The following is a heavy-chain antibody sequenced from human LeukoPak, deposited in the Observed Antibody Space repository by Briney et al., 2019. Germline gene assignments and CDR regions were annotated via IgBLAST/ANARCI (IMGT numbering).Heavy chain of an antibody. D-gene: IGHD3-10*01. CDR2: IYTSGST. Sequence: PSQTLSLTCTVSGGSISSGSYYWSWIRQPAGKGLEWIGRIYTSGSTNYNPSLKSRVTISVDTSKNQFSLKLSSVTAADTAVYYCARVLRGWFDPWGQGALVTVSS. CDR1: GGSISSGSYY. J-gene: IGHJ5*02. V-gene: IGHV4-61*02. CDR3: ARVLRGWFDP.